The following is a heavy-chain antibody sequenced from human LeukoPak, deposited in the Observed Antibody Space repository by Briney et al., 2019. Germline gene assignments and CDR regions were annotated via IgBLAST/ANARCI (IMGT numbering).Heavy chain of an antibody. CDR2: ITSRSSYK. Sequence: GGSLRLSCAASGFTFSTYSMNWVRQAPGKGLEWVSSITSRSSYKYYADSVKGRFTISRDDAKNSLYLQMNSLRVEDTAVYYCARDNPDYSNNWWFDPWGQGTLVTVSS. CDR1: GFTFSTYS. V-gene: IGHV3-21*01. D-gene: IGHD4-11*01. CDR3: ARDNPDYSNNWWFDP. J-gene: IGHJ5*02.